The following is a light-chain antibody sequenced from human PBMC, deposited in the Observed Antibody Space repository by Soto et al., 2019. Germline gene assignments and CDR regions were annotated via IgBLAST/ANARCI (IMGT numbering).Light chain of an antibody. Sequence: QSALTQPRSVSGSPGQSVTISCTGTSSDVGGYNYVSWYQQHPGKAPKVMIYDVRKRPSGVPDRFSGSKSGNTASLTISGLQAEDEADYYCCSYAGSPRDVFGTGTKLTVL. CDR1: SSDVGGYNY. J-gene: IGLJ1*01. CDR3: CSYAGSPRDV. V-gene: IGLV2-11*01. CDR2: DVR.